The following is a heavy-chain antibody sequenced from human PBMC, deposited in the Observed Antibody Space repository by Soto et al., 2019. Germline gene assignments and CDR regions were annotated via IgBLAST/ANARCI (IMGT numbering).Heavy chain of an antibody. V-gene: IGHV4-34*01. Sequence: SETLSLTCAVYGGSFSGYYWSWIRQPPGKGLEWIGEINHSGSTNYNPSLKSGVTISVDTSKNPFSLNLSSVTAADTAVYYCAGPSGYSYGYYFDYWGQGTLVTVSS. CDR3: AGPSGYSYGYYFDY. CDR2: INHSGST. J-gene: IGHJ4*02. CDR1: GGSFSGYY. D-gene: IGHD5-18*01.